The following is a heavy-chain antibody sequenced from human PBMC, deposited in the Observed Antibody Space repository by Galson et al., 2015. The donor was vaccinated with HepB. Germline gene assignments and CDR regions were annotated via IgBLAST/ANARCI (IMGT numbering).Heavy chain of an antibody. D-gene: IGHD3-22*01. V-gene: IGHV3-33*07. J-gene: IGHJ4*02. Sequence: SLRLSCAASGFSFSEYGMEWVRQAPGKGLERVAVIWYDGTNKYYGDSVKGRFTISRDTSKNTLYLQMNSLRAEDTAVYYCARDAPYYDSSGHPDYWGQGIPVTVSS. CDR1: GFSFSEYG. CDR3: ARDAPYYDSSGHPDY. CDR2: IWYDGTNK.